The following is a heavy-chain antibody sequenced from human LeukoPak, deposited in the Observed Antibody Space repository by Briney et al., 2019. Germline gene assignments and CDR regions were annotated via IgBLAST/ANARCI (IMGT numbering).Heavy chain of an antibody. D-gene: IGHD3/OR15-3a*01. J-gene: IGHJ6*03. CDR3: AREYYDFSSGDYRYYYMND. Sequence: SETLSLTCTVTGGSINSHYWSWLRQSAGKGLEWIGRMFVGGSTNYNPSLKSRVLMSIDTSKKQFSLNLSSVTAADTAVYFCAREYYDFSSGDYRYYYMNDWGKGTTVTVSS. CDR2: MFVGGST. V-gene: IGHV4-4*07. CDR1: GGSINSHY.